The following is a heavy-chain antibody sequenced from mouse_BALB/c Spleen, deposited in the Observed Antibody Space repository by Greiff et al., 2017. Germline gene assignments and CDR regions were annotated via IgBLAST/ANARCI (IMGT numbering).Heavy chain of an antibody. Sequence: EVKLVESGGGLVQPGGSLKLSCAASGFTFSSYGMSWVRQTPDKRLELVATINSNGGSTYYPDSVKGRFTISRDNAKNTLYLQMSSLKSEDTAMYYCARDGNYVPHAMDYWGQGTSVTVSS. V-gene: IGHV5-6-3*01. J-gene: IGHJ4*01. CDR1: GFTFSSYG. D-gene: IGHD2-1*01. CDR2: INSNGGST. CDR3: ARDGNYVPHAMDY.